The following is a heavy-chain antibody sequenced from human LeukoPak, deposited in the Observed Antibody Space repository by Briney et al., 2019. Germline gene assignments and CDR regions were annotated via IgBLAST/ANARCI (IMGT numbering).Heavy chain of an antibody. D-gene: IGHD6-13*01. Sequence: SETLSLTCTVSGGSISSYYWSWIRQPPGKGLEWIGYIYYSGSTNYNPSLKSRVTISVDTSKNQFSLKLSSVTAADTAVYYCARLSRGAAAVTGSRFDWFDPWGQGTLVTVSS. J-gene: IGHJ5*02. CDR1: GGSISSYY. V-gene: IGHV4-59*01. CDR2: IYYSGST. CDR3: ARLSRGAAAVTGSRFDWFDP.